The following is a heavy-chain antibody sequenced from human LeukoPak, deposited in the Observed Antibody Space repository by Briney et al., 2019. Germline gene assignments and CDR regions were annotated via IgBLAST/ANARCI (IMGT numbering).Heavy chain of an antibody. J-gene: IGHJ4*02. Sequence: PGGSLRLSCAASGFNFNSYSMNWVRQAPGKGLEWVAVISYDGDDGSNIYYADSVKGRFTISRDNSKNTLYLQMNSLRAEDTAVYYCARSEYYDSSGSPRDFDYWGQGTLVTVSS. V-gene: IGHV3-30*03. D-gene: IGHD3-22*01. CDR1: GFNFNSYS. CDR3: ARSEYYDSSGSPRDFDY. CDR2: ISYDGDDGSNI.